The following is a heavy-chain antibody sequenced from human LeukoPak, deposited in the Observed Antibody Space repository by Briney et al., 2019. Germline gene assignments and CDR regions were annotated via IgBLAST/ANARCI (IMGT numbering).Heavy chain of an antibody. CDR3: ARDMSPTYYSDSSGFDAFDI. CDR1: SFTFSDYN. CDR2: MSTSGSLI. D-gene: IGHD3-22*01. V-gene: IGHV3-21*01. J-gene: IGHJ3*02. Sequence: TGGSLRLSCAASSFTFSDYNMNWVRQAPGKGLEWVSSMSTSGSLIYYANSVKGRFTMSRDNAKNSLYLQMNSLRAEDTAVYYCARDMSPTYYSDSSGFDAFDIWGQGTTVTVSS.